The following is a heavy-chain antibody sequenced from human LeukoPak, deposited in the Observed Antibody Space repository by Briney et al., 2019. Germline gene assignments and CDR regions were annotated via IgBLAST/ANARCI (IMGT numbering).Heavy chain of an antibody. CDR2: INWNGGST. CDR1: GFTFDDYG. CDR3: ARKIAAAGEDYFDY. J-gene: IGHJ4*02. D-gene: IGHD6-13*01. V-gene: IGHV3-20*04. Sequence: GGSLRLSCAASGFTFDDYGMSWVRQAPGEGLEWVSGINWNGGSTGYADSVKGRFTISRDNAKNSLYLQMNSLRAEDTALYYCARKIAAAGEDYFDYWGQGTLVTVSS.